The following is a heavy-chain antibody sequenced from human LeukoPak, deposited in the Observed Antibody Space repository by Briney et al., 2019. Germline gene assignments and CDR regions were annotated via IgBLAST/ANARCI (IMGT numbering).Heavy chain of an antibody. D-gene: IGHD2-15*01. CDR1: GYNFISYA. Sequence: ASVKVFCKASGYNFISYAMHWVRQAPGQRLEWMGWIHTDNGDTKYSHYFLGRVTITRDTSANTAYMELSSLGSEDTAVYYCARDRVVGLAPFDPWGQGTLVTVSS. V-gene: IGHV1-3*04. CDR2: IHTDNGDT. J-gene: IGHJ5*02. CDR3: ARDRVVGLAPFDP.